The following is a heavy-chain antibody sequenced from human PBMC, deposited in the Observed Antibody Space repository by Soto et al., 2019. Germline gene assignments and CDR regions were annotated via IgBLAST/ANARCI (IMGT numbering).Heavy chain of an antibody. J-gene: IGHJ4*02. CDR3: TRLVEPFDY. CDR1: GFTFSGSA. V-gene: IGHV3-73*01. Sequence: GGSLRLSCAASGFTFSGSAMHWVRQASGKGLEWVGRIRSKANSYATAYAASVKGRFTISRDDSKNTAYLQMNSLKTEDTAVYYCTRLVEPFDYWGQGTLVTVSS. CDR2: IRSKANSYAT.